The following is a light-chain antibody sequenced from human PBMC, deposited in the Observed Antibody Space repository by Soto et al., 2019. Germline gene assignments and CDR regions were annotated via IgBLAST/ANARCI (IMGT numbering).Light chain of an antibody. Sequence: EIVMTQSPGTLSLSPGERATLSCRASQSVSSSYLAWYQQKPGQAPRLLIYGASNRATGIPGRFSGGGSGTDFTLTISRLEPEDFAVYYCQQYGSSPLTFGGGTKVDIK. CDR3: QQYGSSPLT. CDR1: QSVSSSY. J-gene: IGKJ4*01. V-gene: IGKV3-20*01. CDR2: GAS.